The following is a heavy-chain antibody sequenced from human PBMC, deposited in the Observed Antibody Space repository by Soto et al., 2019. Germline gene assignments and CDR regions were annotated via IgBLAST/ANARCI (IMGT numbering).Heavy chain of an antibody. D-gene: IGHD3-16*01. J-gene: IGHJ4*02. Sequence: LRLSCAASGFTFSDRYMDWVRQAPGKGLEWVGRTKNKANSYTTEYAASVKGRFTISRDYSRDSVYLQMNSLKTDDTAVYYCTIEGAYPGPDFDYWGQGTLVTVSS. CDR1: GFTFSDRY. V-gene: IGHV3-72*01. CDR3: TIEGAYPGPDFDY. CDR2: TKNKANSYTT.